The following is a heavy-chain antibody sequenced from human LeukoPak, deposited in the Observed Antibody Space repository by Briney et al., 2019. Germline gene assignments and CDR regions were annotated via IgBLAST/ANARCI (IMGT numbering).Heavy chain of an antibody. CDR1: GFTFSDYY. CDR3: ARDPGVVVPAEYMDV. V-gene: IGHV3-11*01. D-gene: IGHD2-2*01. J-gene: IGHJ6*03. CDR2: ISSSGSTI. Sequence: PGGSLRLSCAATGFTFSDYYMSWIRQAPGKGLEWVSYISSSGSTIYYADSVKGRFTISRDNAKNSLYLQMNSLRAEDTAVYYCARDPGVVVPAEYMDVWGKGTTVTVSS.